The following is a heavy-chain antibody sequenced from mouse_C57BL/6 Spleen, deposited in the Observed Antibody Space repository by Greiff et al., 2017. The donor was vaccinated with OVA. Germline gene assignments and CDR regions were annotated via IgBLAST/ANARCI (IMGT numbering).Heavy chain of an antibody. CDR2: IDPETGGT. CDR1: GYTFTDYE. CDR3: TSGYDEEGLDY. D-gene: IGHD2-2*01. J-gene: IGHJ2*01. V-gene: IGHV1-15*01. Sequence: QVQLQQSGAELVRPGASVTLSCKASGYTFTDYEMHWVKQTPVHGLEWIGAIDPETGGTAYNQKFKGKAILTADKSSSTAYMELRSLTSEDSAVYYCTSGYDEEGLDYWGQGTTLTVSS.